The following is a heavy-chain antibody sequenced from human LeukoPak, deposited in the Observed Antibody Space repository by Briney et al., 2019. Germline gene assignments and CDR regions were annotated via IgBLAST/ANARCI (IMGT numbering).Heavy chain of an antibody. CDR1: GGSIDSSSYY. Sequence: SETLSLTCTVSGGSIDSSSYYWSWIRQPPGKGLEWIGEINRSGSTNYNPSLKSRVTISLDTSKNQFSLKLSSVTAADTAVYYCARVVVAATDWFDPWGLGTLVTVSS. J-gene: IGHJ5*02. D-gene: IGHD2-15*01. CDR3: ARVVVAATDWFDP. V-gene: IGHV4-39*07. CDR2: INRSGST.